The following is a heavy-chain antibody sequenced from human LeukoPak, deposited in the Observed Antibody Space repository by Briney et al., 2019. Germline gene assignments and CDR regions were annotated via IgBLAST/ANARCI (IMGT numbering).Heavy chain of an antibody. J-gene: IGHJ5*02. D-gene: IGHD6-19*01. CDR3: ARELYVAVAGTAPNWFDP. Sequence: PSESLSLTCAVYGGSFSGYYWSWIRQPPGKGLEWIGEINHSGSPNYNPSLKSRVTISVDTSKNQFSLKLSSVTAADTAVYYCARELYVAVAGTAPNWFDPWGQGTLVTVSS. V-gene: IGHV4-34*01. CDR1: GGSFSGYY. CDR2: INHSGSP.